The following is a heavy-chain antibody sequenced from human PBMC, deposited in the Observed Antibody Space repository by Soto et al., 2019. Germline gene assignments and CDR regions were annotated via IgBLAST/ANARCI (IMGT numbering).Heavy chain of an antibody. CDR1: GYTFTSYD. V-gene: IGHV1-8*01. J-gene: IGHJ6*02. D-gene: IGHD3-16*01. CDR2: LNPNSANT. Sequence: QVQLVQSGAEVKKPGASVKVSCKASGYTFTSYDINWVRQATGQGLEWMGWLNPNSANTSYGQKFQGRVTMTRNTSTSTAYIELSSLRSEHTVVSYCAIEGVRGVDVWSQGTTVTVSS. CDR3: AIEGVRGVDV.